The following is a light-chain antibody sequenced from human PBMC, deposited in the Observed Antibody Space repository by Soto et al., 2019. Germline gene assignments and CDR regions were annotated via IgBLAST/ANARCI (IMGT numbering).Light chain of an antibody. V-gene: IGKV1-33*01. Sequence: DIQMTQSPSSLSASVGDRATITCQASQDIINYVNWYQQKPGKAPKLLIYTASNLESGVPSRFSGRGSGTDFPLAIAGLQPEDFATYYCQKYHALPRTFGQGPRVEI. CDR3: QKYHALPRT. J-gene: IGKJ1*01. CDR1: QDIINY. CDR2: TAS.